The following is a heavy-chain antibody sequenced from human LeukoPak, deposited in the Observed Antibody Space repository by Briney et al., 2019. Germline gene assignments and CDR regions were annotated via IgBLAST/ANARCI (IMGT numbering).Heavy chain of an antibody. CDR2: IYYSGST. CDR3: ARDSNTMIQP. CDR1: GGSISSSSYY. D-gene: IGHD3-22*01. V-gene: IGHV4-39*07. Sequence: SETLSLTCTVSGGSISSSSYYWGWIRQPPGKGLEWIGSIYYSGSTYYNPSLKSRVTISVDTSKNQFSLKLSSVTAADTAVYYCARDSNTMIQPWGQGTLVTVSS. J-gene: IGHJ5*02.